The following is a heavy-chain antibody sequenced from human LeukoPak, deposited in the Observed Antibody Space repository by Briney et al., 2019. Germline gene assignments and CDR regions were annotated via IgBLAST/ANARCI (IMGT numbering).Heavy chain of an antibody. Sequence: GRSLRLSCAASGFIFSTYAMNWVRQAPGKGLEWVAVISDDGRQTYYADSVKGRFTISRDNSKNTLYLQMNSLRAEDTAVYYCAKDLELLLVGFGGAIDYWGQGTLVTVSS. CDR2: ISDDGRQT. CDR1: GFIFSTYA. D-gene: IGHD1-26*01. J-gene: IGHJ4*02. CDR3: AKDLELLLVGFGGAIDY. V-gene: IGHV3-30*04.